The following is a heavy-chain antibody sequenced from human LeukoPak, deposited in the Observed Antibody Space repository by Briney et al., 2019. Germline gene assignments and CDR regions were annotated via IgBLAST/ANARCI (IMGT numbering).Heavy chain of an antibody. J-gene: IGHJ4*02. CDR3: ARDEPKLTID. Sequence: SVLVSCKASGGTFSSYAISWVRQAPGQGLEWMGGIIPIFGTANYAQKFQGRVTITADESTSTAYMELSSLRSEDTAVYYCARDEPKLTIDWGQGTLVTVSS. D-gene: IGHD3-10*01. CDR2: IIPIFGTA. V-gene: IGHV1-69*01. CDR1: GGTFSSYA.